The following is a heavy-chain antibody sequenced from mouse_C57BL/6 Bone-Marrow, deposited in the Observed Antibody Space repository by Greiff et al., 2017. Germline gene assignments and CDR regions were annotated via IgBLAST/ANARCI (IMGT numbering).Heavy chain of an antibody. V-gene: IGHV2-5*01. Sequence: VQLVESGPGLVQPSQSLSITCTVSGFSLTSYGVHWVRQSPGKGLEWLGVIWRGGSTDYNAAFMSRLSITKDNSKSQVFFKMNSLQADDTAIYYCAIHYYGSSYDYAMDYWGQGTSVTVSS. D-gene: IGHD1-1*01. CDR3: AIHYYGSSYDYAMDY. CDR2: IWRGGST. CDR1: GFSLTSYG. J-gene: IGHJ4*01.